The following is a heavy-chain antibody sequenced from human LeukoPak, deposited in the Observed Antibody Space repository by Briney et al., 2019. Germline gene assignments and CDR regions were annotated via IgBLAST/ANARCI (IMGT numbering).Heavy chain of an antibody. CDR1: GVSLSSYY. CDR3: AREAWYCSDGSCCSDFAY. CDR2: IHYSRTT. Sequence: PSETLSLTCTVSGVSLSSYYWIWLRHPPGKGLEWCAYIHYSRTTIYRLSLESRLTISLHTSNNDFSLALSSVTAADTAVYYFAREAWYCSDGSCCSDFAYWGQGPLVTVSS. V-gene: IGHV4-59*01. D-gene: IGHD2-15*01. J-gene: IGHJ4*02.